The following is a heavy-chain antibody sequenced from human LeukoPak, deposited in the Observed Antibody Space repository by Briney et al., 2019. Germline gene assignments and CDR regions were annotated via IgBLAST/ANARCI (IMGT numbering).Heavy chain of an antibody. CDR2: IKDDGSEK. J-gene: IGHJ4*02. CDR1: GFTFSTYW. Sequence: QAGGSLRLSCAASGFTFSTYWMSWVRQAPGKGLEWVANIKDDGSEKYYGDSVKGRFTISRDNAKNSLYLQMNCLRAEDTAVYYCARDSSGYQWGQGTLVTVSS. D-gene: IGHD3-22*01. V-gene: IGHV3-7*01. CDR3: ARDSSGYQ.